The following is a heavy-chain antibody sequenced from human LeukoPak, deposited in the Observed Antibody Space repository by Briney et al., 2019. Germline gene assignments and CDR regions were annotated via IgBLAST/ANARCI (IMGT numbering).Heavy chain of an antibody. CDR2: INPDSGGT. D-gene: IGHD5-12*01. CDR3: TREARAGNWFDP. CDR1: GYTFTDYY. Sequence: ASVKVSCKASGYTFTDYYIHWVRQAPGQGLEWMGWINPDSGGTNYAQKFQGRVTMTRDTSISTVYMELSRLRSDGTAVFYCTREARAGNWFDPWGQGTLVTVSS. V-gene: IGHV1-2*02. J-gene: IGHJ5*02.